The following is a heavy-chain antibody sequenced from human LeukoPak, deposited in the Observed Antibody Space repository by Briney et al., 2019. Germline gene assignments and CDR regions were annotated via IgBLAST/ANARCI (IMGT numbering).Heavy chain of an antibody. CDR3: AKTDIGLVVAGTLDS. V-gene: IGHV3-23*01. D-gene: IGHD2-15*01. CDR1: GFTFRDSA. CDR2: VSSSGGNT. Sequence: GGSLRLSCSASGFTFRDSAMTWVRQAPGKGLEWVSLVSSSGGNTYYPDSVKGRFTVSRDNTKNTLYLQLDSLRVEDTGLYYCAKTDIGLVVAGTLDSWGQGTQVTVFS. J-gene: IGHJ4*02.